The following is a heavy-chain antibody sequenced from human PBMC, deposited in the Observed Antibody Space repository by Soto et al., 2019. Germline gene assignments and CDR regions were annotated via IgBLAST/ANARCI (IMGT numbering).Heavy chain of an antibody. Sequence: SETLSLTCAVYGGSFSGYYWSWIRQPPGKGLEWIGEINHSGSTNYNPSLKSRVTISVDTSKNQFSLKLSSVTAADTAVYYCARAAETTGNWFDPWGQGTLVTVPS. CDR3: ARAAETTGNWFDP. D-gene: IGHD4-4*01. V-gene: IGHV4-34*01. CDR2: INHSGST. CDR1: GGSFSGYY. J-gene: IGHJ5*02.